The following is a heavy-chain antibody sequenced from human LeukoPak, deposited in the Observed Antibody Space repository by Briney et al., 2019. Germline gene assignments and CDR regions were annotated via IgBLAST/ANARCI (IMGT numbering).Heavy chain of an antibody. D-gene: IGHD1-26*01. CDR2: ISSSSSTI. CDR1: GFTFSSYS. CDR3: ARVVGAGYFDP. J-gene: IGHJ2*01. V-gene: IGHV3-48*01. Sequence: AGGSLRLSCAASGFTFSSYSMNWVRQAPGKGLEWVSYISSSSSTIYYADSVKGRFTISRDNAKNSLYLQMNSLRAEDTAVYYCARVVGAGYFDPWGRGTLVTVSS.